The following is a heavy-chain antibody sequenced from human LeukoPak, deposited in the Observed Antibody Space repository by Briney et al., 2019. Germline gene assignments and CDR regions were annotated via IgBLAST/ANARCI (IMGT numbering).Heavy chain of an antibody. CDR1: GYTFTGYY. D-gene: IGHD2-15*01. Sequence: ASVKVSCKAPGYTFTGYYMHWVRQAPGQGLEWMGWINPNSGGTNYAQKFQGRVTMTRDTSISTAYMELSKLRSDDTAVYYCARVVGLVAATDDAFDIWGQGTMVTVSS. J-gene: IGHJ3*02. CDR2: INPNSGGT. CDR3: ARVVGLVAATDDAFDI. V-gene: IGHV1-2*02.